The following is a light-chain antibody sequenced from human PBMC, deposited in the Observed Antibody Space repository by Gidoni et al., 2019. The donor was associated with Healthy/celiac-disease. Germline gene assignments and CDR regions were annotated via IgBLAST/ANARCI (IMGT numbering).Light chain of an antibody. CDR2: DAS. V-gene: IGKV1-33*01. J-gene: IGKJ3*01. Sequence: DIQMTQSPSSLSASVGDRVTITCQASHDISNYLNWYQQKPGKAPKLLIYDASNFETGVPSRFSGSGSGTDFTFTISSLQPEDIATYYCQQYDNLPLTFGHGTKVDIK. CDR3: QQYDNLPLT. CDR1: HDISNY.